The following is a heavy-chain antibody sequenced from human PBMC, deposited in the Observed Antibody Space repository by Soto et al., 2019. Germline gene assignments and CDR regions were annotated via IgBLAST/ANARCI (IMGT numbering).Heavy chain of an antibody. J-gene: IGHJ4*02. Sequence: QVQLVQSGAEVKKPGSSVKVSCKASGGTFSSYTISLVRQAPGQGLEWMGRIIPILGIANYAQKFQGRVTITADKSTSTAYMELSSLRSEDTAVYYCARGPCPTCYFDYWGQGTLVTVSS. CDR1: GGTFSSYT. CDR2: IIPILGIA. CDR3: ARGPCPTCYFDY. V-gene: IGHV1-69*02.